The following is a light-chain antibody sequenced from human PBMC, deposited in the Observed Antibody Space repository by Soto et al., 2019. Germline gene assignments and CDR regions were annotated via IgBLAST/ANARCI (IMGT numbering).Light chain of an antibody. CDR1: QNLGTLY. J-gene: IGKJ4*01. CDR3: QQYGSSPLT. V-gene: IGKV3-20*01. CDR2: SAS. Sequence: IVLTQSPGTLSLSPWERGTLSCRASQNLGTLYLAWFQQKSGQAPRLLIYSASRRATGIPDRFTGSGSGTDFTLTISRLEPEDFAVYYCQQYGSSPLTFGGGTKVDIK.